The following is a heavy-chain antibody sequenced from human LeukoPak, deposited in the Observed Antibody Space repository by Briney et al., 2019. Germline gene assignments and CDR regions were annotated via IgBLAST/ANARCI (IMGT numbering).Heavy chain of an antibody. J-gene: IGHJ3*02. CDR3: ARREGADPQWLVPAEYAFDI. D-gene: IGHD6-19*01. V-gene: IGHV4-38-2*02. Sequence: SETLSLTCTVSGYSISSGYYWGWIRQPPGKGLEWIGSIYHSGSTNYNPSLKSRVTISVDTSKNQFSLKLSSVTAADTAVYYCARREGADPQWLVPAEYAFDIWGQGTMVTVSS. CDR2: IYHSGST. CDR1: GYSISSGYY.